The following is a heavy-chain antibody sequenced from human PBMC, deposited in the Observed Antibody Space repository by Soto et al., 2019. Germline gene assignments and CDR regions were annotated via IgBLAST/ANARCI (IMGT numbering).Heavy chain of an antibody. CDR2: MNSDGRST. Sequence: GGSLRLSCAASGFTFSNYWMHWIRHSPGKGLVWVSRMNSDGRSTGYADFVKGRFTISRDNAKNTLYLQMNSLRAEDTAVYFCARAGFGFSLTYWGQGSLVIVSS. J-gene: IGHJ4*02. CDR3: ARAGFGFSLTY. CDR1: GFTFSNYW. D-gene: IGHD3-3*01. V-gene: IGHV3-74*01.